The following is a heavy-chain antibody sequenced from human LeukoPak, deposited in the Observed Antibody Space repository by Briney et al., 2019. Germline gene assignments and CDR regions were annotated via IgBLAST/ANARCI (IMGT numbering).Heavy chain of an antibody. CDR3: ARVGIAAAGDFDY. V-gene: IGHV4-61*02. CDR1: GGSTSSGSYY. J-gene: IGHJ4*02. CDR2: IYTSGST. Sequence: SETLSLTCTVSGGSTSSGSYYWSWIRQPAGKGLEWIGRIYTSGSTNYNPSLKSRVTISVDTSKNQFSLKLSSVTAADTAVYYCARVGIAAAGDFDYWGQGTLVTVSS. D-gene: IGHD6-13*01.